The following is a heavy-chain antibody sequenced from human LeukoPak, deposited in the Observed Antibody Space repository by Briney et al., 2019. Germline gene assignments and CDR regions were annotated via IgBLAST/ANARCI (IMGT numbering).Heavy chain of an antibody. CDR3: ATSPIAAAVNSAGRLWGYYFDY. Sequence: GGSLRLSCAASGFTFSSYAMSWVRQAPGKGLEWVSAISGSGGSTYYADSVRGRFTISRDNSKNTLYLQMNSLRAEDTAVYYCATSPIAAAVNSAGRLWGYYFDYWGQGTLVTVSS. V-gene: IGHV3-23*01. D-gene: IGHD6-13*01. CDR2: ISGSGGST. CDR1: GFTFSSYA. J-gene: IGHJ4*02.